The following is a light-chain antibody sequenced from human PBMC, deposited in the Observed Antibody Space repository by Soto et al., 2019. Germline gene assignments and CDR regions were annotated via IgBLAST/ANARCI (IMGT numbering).Light chain of an antibody. CDR1: QNVDIY. CDR3: QQRRNWPPLT. J-gene: IGKJ4*01. CDR2: DAS. V-gene: IGKV3-11*01. Sequence: ETVLTQSPATLSLSPGERATLSCRASQNVDIYLAWYQQKPGQAPRLLIYDASNRAAGIPARFSGSGSGTDFTLTISSLEPEDFGVYYCQQRRNWPPLTFGGGTKVEI.